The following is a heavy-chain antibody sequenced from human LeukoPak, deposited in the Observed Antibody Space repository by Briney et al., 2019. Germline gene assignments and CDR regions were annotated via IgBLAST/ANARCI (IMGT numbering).Heavy chain of an antibody. J-gene: IGHJ3*02. V-gene: IGHV4-59*01. CDR3: AREQTVTTNGGASDI. Sequence: PSETLSLTCTVSGGSINSYYWSWIRQPPGKGLEWIGYIYYSGSTNYNPSLKSRVTISVDTSKNQFPLKLSSVTAADTAVYYCAREQTVTTNGGASDIWGQGTMVTVSS. CDR2: IYYSGST. D-gene: IGHD4-17*01. CDR1: GGSINSYY.